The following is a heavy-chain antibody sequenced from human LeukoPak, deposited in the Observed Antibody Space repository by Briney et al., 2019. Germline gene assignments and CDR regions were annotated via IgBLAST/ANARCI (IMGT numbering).Heavy chain of an antibody. V-gene: IGHV1-69*13. J-gene: IGHJ6*02. D-gene: IGHD3-22*01. CDR1: GGTFSSYA. Sequence: SVKVSCKASGGTFSSYAISWVRQAPGQGLEWMGGIIPIFGTANYAQKFQGRVTITADESTSTAYMELSSLRSEDTAVYYCARYYYDSSGYPFYYYYYGMDVWGQGTTVTVSS. CDR3: ARYYYDSSGYPFYYYYYGMDV. CDR2: IIPIFGTA.